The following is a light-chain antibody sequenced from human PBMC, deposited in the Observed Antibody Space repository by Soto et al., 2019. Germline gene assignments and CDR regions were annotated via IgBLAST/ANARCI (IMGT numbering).Light chain of an antibody. CDR2: GAS. Sequence: EIVLTQPPGTLSLSPGERATLSCRASQSVSSSYLAWYQQKPGQAPRLLIYGASSRATGIPDRFSGSGSGTDFTLTISRLEPEDFALYYCQQRSNWPSWTFGQGTKVDI. CDR1: QSVSSSY. CDR3: QQRSNWPSWT. J-gene: IGKJ1*01. V-gene: IGKV3D-20*02.